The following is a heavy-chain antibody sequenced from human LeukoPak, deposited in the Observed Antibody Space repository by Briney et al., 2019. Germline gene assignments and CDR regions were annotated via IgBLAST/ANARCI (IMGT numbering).Heavy chain of an antibody. V-gene: IGHV4-61*02. CDR2: ISPSGST. Sequence: ASETLSLTCTVSGGSINGGNYYWTWLRQPAGKGLEWIGRISPSGSTNHNPSLTSRVTISVDTSKNQFSLKLNFVTAADTAVYYCARVSYQEGVDYWGQGTLVTVSS. D-gene: IGHD2-2*01. CDR1: GGSINGGNYY. J-gene: IGHJ4*02. CDR3: ARVSYQEGVDY.